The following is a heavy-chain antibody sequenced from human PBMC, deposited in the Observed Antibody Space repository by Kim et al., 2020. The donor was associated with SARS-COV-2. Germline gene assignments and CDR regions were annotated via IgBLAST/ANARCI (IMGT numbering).Heavy chain of an antibody. CDR1: GGSFSGFS. Sequence: SETLSLTCAGYGGSFSGFSWSWIRQAPGKGLEWIGEVSPTRSTNINAALGTRLTMSLDTSKRQFSLKLTSLTAADTAIYFCARGSPRSAVIAPSHYFLDVWGEGTTVAVSS. D-gene: IGHD2-21*01. CDR3: ARGSPRSAVIAPSHYFLDV. CDR2: VSPTRST. V-gene: IGHV4-34*01. J-gene: IGHJ6*03.